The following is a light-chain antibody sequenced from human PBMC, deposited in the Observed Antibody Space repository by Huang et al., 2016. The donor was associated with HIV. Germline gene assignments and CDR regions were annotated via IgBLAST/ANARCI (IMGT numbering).Light chain of an antibody. V-gene: IGKV1-39*01. CDR2: AAS. Sequence: DIQMTQSPSSLSASVGDRVTITCRASQTINKYLNWYQQKPGKAPKLLIFAASSLQSGVPSKVSGSGSGTDFTLTISSLQPEDFATYYCQQSYNTPSTFGQGTRLEIK. CDR1: QTINKY. J-gene: IGKJ2*01. CDR3: QQSYNTPST.